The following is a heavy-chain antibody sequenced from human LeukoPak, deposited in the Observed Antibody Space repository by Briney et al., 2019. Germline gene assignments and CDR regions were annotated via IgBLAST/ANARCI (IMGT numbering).Heavy chain of an antibody. CDR2: ITSSSRYI. J-gene: IGHJ4*02. CDR1: GFTFTNYN. Sequence: GGSLRLSCAASGFTFTNYNMNWVRQAPGKGLEWVSSITSSSRYIYYGDAVKGRFTISRDNAKNSLFLQMNSLRAEDTAVYYCARDRGSYTLDSWGQGTLVTVSS. D-gene: IGHD1-26*01. V-gene: IGHV3-21*01. CDR3: ARDRGSYTLDS.